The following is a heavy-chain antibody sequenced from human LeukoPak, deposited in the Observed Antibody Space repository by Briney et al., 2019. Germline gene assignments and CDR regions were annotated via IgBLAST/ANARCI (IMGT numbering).Heavy chain of an antibody. CDR2: IKYDGDEE. Sequence: GGSLRLSCAASGFTFRDFWMSWMRQAPGKGLEWVANIKYDGDEEYYVDSVKGRFTISRDNAKNSLYLQLNSLRVEDTAVYYCRSGGAAPGAFDNWGQGTLVTVS. CDR3: RSGGAAPGAFDN. CDR1: GFTFRDFW. J-gene: IGHJ4*02. D-gene: IGHD6-13*01. V-gene: IGHV3-7*01.